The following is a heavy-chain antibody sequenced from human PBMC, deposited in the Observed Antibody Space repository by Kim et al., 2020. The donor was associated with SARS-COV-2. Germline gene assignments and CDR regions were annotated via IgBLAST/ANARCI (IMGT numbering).Heavy chain of an antibody. Sequence: GGSLRLSWAVSGFTFSSYWMSWVRQAPGKGLEWVANIKEDGSEKYYVDSVKGRFTISRDNAKTSLYLQMNSLRAEDTAVYYCASHGTYCGGDCYSNIDY. V-gene: IGHV3-7*01. CDR2: IKEDGSEK. J-gene: IGHJ4*01. CDR3: ASHGTYCGGDCYSNIDY. D-gene: IGHD2-21*01. CDR1: GFTFSSYW.